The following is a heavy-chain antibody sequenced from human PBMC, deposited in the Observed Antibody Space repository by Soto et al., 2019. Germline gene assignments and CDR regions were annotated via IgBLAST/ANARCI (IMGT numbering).Heavy chain of an antibody. CDR2: IYYSGST. J-gene: IGHJ4*02. V-gene: IGHV4-39*01. CDR1: GGSISSSSYY. Sequence: SETLSLTCTVSGGSISSSSYYWGWIRQPPGKGLEWIGSIYYSGSTYYNPSLKSRVTISVHTSKSQFSLKLSSVTAADTAVYYCARGLISGSHYSGGWYYFDYWGQGTVVTVSS. CDR3: ARGLISGSHYSGGWYYFDY. D-gene: IGHD1-26*01.